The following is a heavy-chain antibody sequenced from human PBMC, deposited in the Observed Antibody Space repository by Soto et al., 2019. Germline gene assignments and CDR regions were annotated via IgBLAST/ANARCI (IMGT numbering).Heavy chain of an antibody. V-gene: IGHV3-49*03. CDR3: TSENQWFRYYYYGMDV. Sequence: PGGSLRLSCTASGFTFGDYAMSWFRQAPGKGLEWVSFIRSKASDGTTEYAASVKGRFTISRDDSKSIAYLQMNSLKTEDTAVYYCTSENQWFRYYYYGMDVWGQGTTVTVSS. D-gene: IGHD3-22*01. J-gene: IGHJ6*02. CDR1: GFTFGDYA. CDR2: IRSKASDGTT.